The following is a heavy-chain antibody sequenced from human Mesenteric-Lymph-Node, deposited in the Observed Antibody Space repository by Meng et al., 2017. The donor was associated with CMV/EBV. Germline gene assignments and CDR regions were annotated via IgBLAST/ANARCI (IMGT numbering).Heavy chain of an antibody. CDR2: ISYIGST. CDR3: ARDQGYYYAMDV. V-gene: IGHV4-59*05. D-gene: IGHD5-24*01. CDR1: GASIGLYY. Sequence: SETLSLTCTVSGASIGLYYWSWIRQPPGKGLEWIGSISYIGSTYYNPSLKSRVTISVDTSKKQFSLKLNSVTAADTAVYYCARDQGYYYAMDVWGQGTTVTVSS. J-gene: IGHJ6*02.